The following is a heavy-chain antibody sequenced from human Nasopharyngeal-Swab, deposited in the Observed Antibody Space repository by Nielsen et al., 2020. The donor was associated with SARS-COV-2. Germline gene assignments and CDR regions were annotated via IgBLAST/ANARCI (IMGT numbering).Heavy chain of an antibody. CDR3: AKERFYSGSGKYPRDFDY. Sequence: GGYLRLCCVASGFNFSNYGMHWVRQAPGKGLEWVAIISYDGSNKYHADSVKGRFTISKDNSKNTLYLQMSSLRAADTAVYYCAKERFYSGSGKYPRDFDYWGQGTLVTVSS. CDR1: GFNFSNYG. V-gene: IGHV3-30*18. J-gene: IGHJ4*02. CDR2: ISYDGSNK. D-gene: IGHD3-10*01.